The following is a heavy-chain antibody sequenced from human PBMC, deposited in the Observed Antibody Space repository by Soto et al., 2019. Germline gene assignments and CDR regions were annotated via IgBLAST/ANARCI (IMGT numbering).Heavy chain of an antibody. V-gene: IGHV1-69*13. J-gene: IGHJ4*02. CDR2: IIPIFGTA. Sequence: SVKVPCKASGGTFSSYAMSWVRQAPGQGLEWMGGIIPIFGTANYAQKFQGRVTITADESTSTAYMELSSLRSEDTAVYYCARDRPGIAVAGTHFFDYWGQGTLVTVSS. D-gene: IGHD6-19*01. CDR3: ARDRPGIAVAGTHFFDY. CDR1: GGTFSSYA.